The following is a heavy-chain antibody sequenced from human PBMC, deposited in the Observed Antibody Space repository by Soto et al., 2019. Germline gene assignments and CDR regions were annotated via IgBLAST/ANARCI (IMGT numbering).Heavy chain of an antibody. CDR3: VKDRSDTWSFDY. D-gene: IGHD2-8*02. V-gene: IGHV3-30*18. CDR1: GFIYSSCA. CDR2: VSHDGTLY. J-gene: IGHJ4*02. Sequence: QVQLVESGGGVVQPGRSLRLSCSASGFIYSSCAMHWVRQVPGKGLEWLAVVSHDGTLYPYADCVKGRFTISRDNSRKMLYLQMNSLRPDDTAVYYCVKDRSDTWSFDYWGQGTLVTVSS.